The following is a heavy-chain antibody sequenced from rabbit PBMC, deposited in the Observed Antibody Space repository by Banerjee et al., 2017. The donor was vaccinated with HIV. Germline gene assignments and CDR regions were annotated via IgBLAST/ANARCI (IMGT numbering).Heavy chain of an antibody. J-gene: IGHJ4*01. V-gene: IGHV1S45*01. D-gene: IGHD4-1*01. CDR1: GFSFSAKYV. CDR3: ARDLAGAIGWNFNL. CDR2: INTSSGNT. Sequence: QEQLEESGGDLVKPGRSLTLTCTASGFSFSAKYVMCWVRQAPGKGLEWIGCINTSSGNTVYASWAKGRFTISKTSSTTVTLQMTSLTAADTATYFCARDLAGAIGWNFNLWGPGTLVTVS.